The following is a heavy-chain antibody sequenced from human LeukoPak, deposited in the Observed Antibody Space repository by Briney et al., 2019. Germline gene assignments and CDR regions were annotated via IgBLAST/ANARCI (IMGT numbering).Heavy chain of an antibody. CDR3: ARGGTWQWLEKFFDY. Sequence: GGSLRLSCAASGFTVSIDYMSCVRQAPGKGLEWGSVIYSGGRKYYANSGKGRFTISRDNAKNTLYLQMNSLRAEDTAVYYCARGGTWQWLEKFFDYWGQGTLVTVSS. CDR2: IYSGGRK. CDR1: GFTVSIDY. D-gene: IGHD6-19*01. J-gene: IGHJ4*02. V-gene: IGHV3-53*01.